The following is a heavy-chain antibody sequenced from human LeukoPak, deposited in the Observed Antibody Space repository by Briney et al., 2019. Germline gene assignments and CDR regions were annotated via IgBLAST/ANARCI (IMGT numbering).Heavy chain of an antibody. CDR3: ARDSAYSSSSLYYYYYMDV. CDR1: GFTFSSYS. Sequence: PGGSLRLSCAASGFTFSSYSMNWVRQAPGKGLEWVSSISSSSSYIYYADSVKGRFTISRDNAKNSLYLQMNSLRTEDTAVYYCARDSAYSSSSLYYYYYMDVWGKGTTVTVSS. J-gene: IGHJ6*03. V-gene: IGHV3-21*01. D-gene: IGHD6-6*01. CDR2: ISSSSSYI.